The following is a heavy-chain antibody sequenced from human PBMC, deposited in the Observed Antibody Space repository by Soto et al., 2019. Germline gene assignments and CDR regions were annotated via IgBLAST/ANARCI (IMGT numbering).Heavy chain of an antibody. CDR1: GGSISSYY. Sequence: SETLSLTCTVSGGSISSYYWSWIRQPPGKGLEWIGYIYYSGSTNYNPSLKSRVTISVDTVYLQMNSLKTEDTAVYYCTADLPTPIPQVDHWGQGTLVTVSS. V-gene: IGHV4-59*12. D-gene: IGHD2-21*01. J-gene: IGHJ4*02. CDR3: TADLPTPIPQVDH. CDR2: IYYSGST.